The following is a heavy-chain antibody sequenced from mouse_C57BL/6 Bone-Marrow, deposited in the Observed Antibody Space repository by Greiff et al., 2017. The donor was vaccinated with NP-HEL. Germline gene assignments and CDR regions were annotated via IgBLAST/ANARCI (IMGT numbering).Heavy chain of an antibody. J-gene: IGHJ2*01. V-gene: IGHV5-4*01. D-gene: IGHD2-1*01. CDR1: GFTFSSYA. CDR3: AREDGNYGF. Sequence: EVQLVESGGGLVKPGGSLKLSCAASGFTFSSYAMSWVRQTPEKRLEWVATISGGGSYTYYPDNVKGRFTISRDNAKNNLYLQMSHLKSEDTAMYYCAREDGNYGFWGQGTTLTVSS. CDR2: ISGGGSYT.